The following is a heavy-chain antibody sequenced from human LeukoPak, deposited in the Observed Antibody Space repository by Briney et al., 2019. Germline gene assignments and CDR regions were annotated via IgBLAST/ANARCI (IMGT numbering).Heavy chain of an antibody. CDR2: IYYRGRT. J-gene: IGHJ5*02. CDR1: GGSISSYY. V-gene: IGHV4-59*01. D-gene: IGHD4/OR15-4a*01. Sequence: SETLSLTCTGSGGSISSYYWSWIRQPPGKGLEWIGYIYYRGRTNYNPSLKSRATISVDTSKNQFSLKLSSVTAADTAVYYCARSRGLYNWFDPWGQGTLVTVSS. CDR3: ARSRGLYNWFDP.